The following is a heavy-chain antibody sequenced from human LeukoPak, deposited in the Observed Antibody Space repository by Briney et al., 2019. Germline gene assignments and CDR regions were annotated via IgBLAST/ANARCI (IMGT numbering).Heavy chain of an antibody. CDR2: VNPNSANT. CDR1: GYIFPSYD. J-gene: IGHJ4*02. Sequence: ASVKVSCKASGYIFPSYDINWVRQATGQGLEWMGWVNPNSANTAYAQKFQGRVTMTRNTSISTAYMELSSLRSEDTAVYYCAIKLSSGGFWGQGTLVTVSS. CDR3: AIKLSSGGF. D-gene: IGHD1-26*01. V-gene: IGHV1-8*01.